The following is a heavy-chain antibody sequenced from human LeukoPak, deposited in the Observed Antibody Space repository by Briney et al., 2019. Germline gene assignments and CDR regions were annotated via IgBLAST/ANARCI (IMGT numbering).Heavy chain of an antibody. D-gene: IGHD2-8*02. CDR2: IKGDGNEK. CDR3: ATEYCTDKGHFDL. V-gene: IGHV3-7*02. CDR1: GFTFSSFW. J-gene: IGHJ2*01. Sequence: GGSLRLSCAASGFTFSSFWMSWVLQAPGTGLEWVANIKGDGNEKYYVDSVKGRFTISRDNAKNSLYLQMNSLRAEDTAVYYCATEYCTDKGHFDLWGRGTLVTVSS.